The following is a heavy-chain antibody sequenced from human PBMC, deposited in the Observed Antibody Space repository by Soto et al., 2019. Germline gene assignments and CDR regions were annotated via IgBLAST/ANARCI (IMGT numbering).Heavy chain of an antibody. J-gene: IGHJ6*03. CDR3: ASGNNGYGDYYYYYYMDV. Sequence: SVKVSCKASGGTFSSYTISWVRQAPGQGLEWMGRIIPILGIANYAQKFQGRVTITADKSTSTAYMELSSLRSEDTAVYYCASGNNGYGDYYYYYYMDVCGKGTTVTVSS. V-gene: IGHV1-69*02. CDR1: GGTFSSYT. D-gene: IGHD4-17*01. CDR2: IIPILGIA.